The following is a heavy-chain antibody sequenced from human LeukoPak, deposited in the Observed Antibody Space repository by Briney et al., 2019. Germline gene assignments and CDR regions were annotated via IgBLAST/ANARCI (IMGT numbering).Heavy chain of an antibody. Sequence: SETLSLTCAVSGGSISSSNWWSWVRQPPGKGLEWIGEIYHSGSTNYNPSLKSRVTISVDKSKNQFSLKLSSVTAADTAVYYCARDRSWPYYYYGMDVWGQGTTVTVSS. J-gene: IGHJ6*02. D-gene: IGHD6-13*01. V-gene: IGHV4-4*02. CDR3: ARDRSWPYYYYGMDV. CDR1: GGSISSSNW. CDR2: IYHSGST.